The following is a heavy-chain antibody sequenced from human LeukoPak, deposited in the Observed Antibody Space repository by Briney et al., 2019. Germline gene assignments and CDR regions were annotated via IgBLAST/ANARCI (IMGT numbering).Heavy chain of an antibody. CDR2: INHSGST. J-gene: IGHJ1*01. CDR1: GGSFSGYY. CDR3: ARRGFSSGWPLGYFLH. V-gene: IGHV4-34*01. Sequence: SETLSLTCAVYGGSFSGYYWTWIRQPPGKGLEWIGEINHSGSTNYNPSLKSRVTISVDTSKNQFSLKLSSVTAADTAVYYCARRGFSSGWPLGYFLHWGQGTLVTVSS. D-gene: IGHD6-19*01.